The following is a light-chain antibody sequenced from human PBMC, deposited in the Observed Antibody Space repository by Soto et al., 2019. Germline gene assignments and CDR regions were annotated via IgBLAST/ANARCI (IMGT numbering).Light chain of an antibody. Sequence: DIQMTQSPSSLSASVGDSVTITCRASQSIASYVNWYQQKPGKAPKLLILGAVILQSGVPSTFSGSGSGTDFTLTIGNLQPEDFATYYCQRDYNNIRTVGQGTKVEIK. CDR3: QRDYNNIRT. J-gene: IGKJ1*01. CDR2: GAV. V-gene: IGKV1-39*01. CDR1: QSIASY.